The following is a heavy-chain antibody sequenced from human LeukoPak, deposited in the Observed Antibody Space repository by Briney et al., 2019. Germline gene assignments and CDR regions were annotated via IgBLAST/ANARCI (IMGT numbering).Heavy chain of an antibody. Sequence: GGSLRLSGVTSGFTFSSYWMHWVRQAPGKGLVWVSRIISDGSSATYADFVKGRFTISRDNAKSTLYLQMNSLRDEDTAVYYCVRDAKYCPDSWGQGTLVTVSS. CDR1: GFTFSSYW. V-gene: IGHV3-74*03. J-gene: IGHJ5*02. CDR3: VRDAKYCPDS. CDR2: IISDGSSA. D-gene: IGHD4/OR15-4a*01.